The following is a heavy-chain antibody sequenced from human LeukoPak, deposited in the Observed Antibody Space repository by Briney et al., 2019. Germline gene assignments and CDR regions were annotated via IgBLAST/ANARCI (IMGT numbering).Heavy chain of an antibody. CDR3: AKRLGDPRAFDY. V-gene: IGHV3-23*01. CDR2: ISGSSGTI. CDR1: GFTFSNYA. J-gene: IGHJ4*02. Sequence: GGSLRLSCAASGFTFSNYAMNWVRQAPGKGLEWVSGISGSSGTINYAAPVKGRFTISRDNSRNTLYLQMNSLRADDTAVYYCAKRLGDPRAFDYWGQGTLVAVSS. D-gene: IGHD2-21*02.